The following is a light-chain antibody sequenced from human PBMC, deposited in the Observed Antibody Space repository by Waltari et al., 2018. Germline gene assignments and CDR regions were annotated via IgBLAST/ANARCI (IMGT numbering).Light chain of an antibody. CDR2: EVT. CDR1: SSDVDRYDY. Sequence: QSALTQFPSASGSPGQSVTISCTGTSSDVDRYDYVSWYQQNPGKAPKLVIYEVTKRPAGVPERFSGSKSGNTASLTVSGLQAEDEAIYYCCSYGGSDNWVFGGGTKLTVL. V-gene: IGLV2-8*01. CDR3: CSYGGSDNWV. J-gene: IGLJ3*02.